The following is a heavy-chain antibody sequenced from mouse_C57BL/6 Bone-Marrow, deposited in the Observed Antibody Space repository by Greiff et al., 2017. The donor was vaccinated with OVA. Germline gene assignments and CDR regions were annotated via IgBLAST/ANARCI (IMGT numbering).Heavy chain of an antibody. CDR3: AKGGYSNYNYAMDY. CDR1: GFTFSDYG. CDR2: ISSGSSTI. J-gene: IGHJ4*01. V-gene: IGHV5-17*01. Sequence: EVKLMESGGGLVKPGGSLKLSCAASGFTFSDYGMHWVRQAPEKGLEWVAYISSGSSTIYYADTVKGRSTISRDNAKNTLFLQLTSLRSEDTAMYYCAKGGYSNYNYAMDYWGQGTSVTVSS. D-gene: IGHD2-5*01.